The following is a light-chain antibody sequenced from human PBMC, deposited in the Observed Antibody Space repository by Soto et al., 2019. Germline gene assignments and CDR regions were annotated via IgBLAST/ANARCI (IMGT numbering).Light chain of an antibody. V-gene: IGKV3-15*01. J-gene: IGKJ2*01. CDR3: QEYNNWPGT. Sequence: EIVMTQSPATLSLSPGERATVSCRASQSVGSNLARCHQKPGQAPRLLMYGASTRATGCPTRFSGSWSGTEFILPISSLRSEDSAVFYCQEYNNWPGTFGQGTKSEIK. CDR2: GAS. CDR1: QSVGSN.